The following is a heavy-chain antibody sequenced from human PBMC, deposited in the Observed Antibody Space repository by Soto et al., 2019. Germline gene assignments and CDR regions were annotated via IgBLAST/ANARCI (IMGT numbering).Heavy chain of an antibody. CDR2: IIPIFGTA. Sequence: QVQLVQSGAEVKKPGSSVKVSCKASGGTFSSYVISWVRQAPGQGLEWMGGIIPIFGTANYAQKFQGRVTLTADKSTSTAYLELSSLRSEDTDVYYCARREAFDGGNSLSYYYGMDVWGQGTTVTVSS. V-gene: IGHV1-69*06. J-gene: IGHJ6*02. CDR1: GGTFSSYV. D-gene: IGHD1-26*01. CDR3: ARREAFDGGNSLSYYYGMDV.